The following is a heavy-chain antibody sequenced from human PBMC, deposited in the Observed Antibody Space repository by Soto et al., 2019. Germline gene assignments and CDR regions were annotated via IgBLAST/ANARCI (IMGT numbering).Heavy chain of an antibody. CDR1: GVSIISNNW. CDR3: ARGGVGDTGVDLKAYPTLDV. J-gene: IGHJ6*04. Sequence: QVHLKESGPGVVKPSGTLSLTCTVSGVSIISNNWWSWVRQSPEKKLAWIGEIHFSGVTNDNPPLKRRPAISMKRSKTEFSLTLYSATAADTAVYYCARGGVGDTGVDLKAYPTLDVWGEGTAVSVSS. D-gene: IGHD5-18*01. CDR2: IHFSGVT. V-gene: IGHV4-4*02.